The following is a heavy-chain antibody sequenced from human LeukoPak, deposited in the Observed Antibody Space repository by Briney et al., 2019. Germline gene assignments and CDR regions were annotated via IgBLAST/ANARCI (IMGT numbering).Heavy chain of an antibody. V-gene: IGHV3-33*01. CDR3: ARSASGSYYNGPDY. D-gene: IGHD3-10*01. CDR2: IWYDGSNK. Sequence: PGRSLRLSCAASGFTFSSYGMHWVRQAPGKGLEWVAVIWYDGSNKYYADSVKGRFTISRDNSKNTLYLQMNSLRAEDTAVYYCARSASGSYYNGPDYWGREPWSPSPQ. J-gene: IGHJ4*02. CDR1: GFTFSSYG.